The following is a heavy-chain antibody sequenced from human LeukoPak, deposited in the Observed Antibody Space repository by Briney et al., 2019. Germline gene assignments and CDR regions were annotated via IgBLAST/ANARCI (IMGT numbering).Heavy chain of an antibody. J-gene: IGHJ4*02. CDR1: GYSFTNYW. CDR2: IYPDDSDT. V-gene: IGHV5-51*01. D-gene: IGHD4-11*01. CDR3: ARRPSNSPFDY. Sequence: GESLKIPCKGSGYSFTNYWIGWVRQMPGKGLEWMGIIYPDDSDTRYSPSFQGQVTISADKSISTAYLQWSSLKASDTAMYYCARRPSNSPFDYWGQGTLVTVSS.